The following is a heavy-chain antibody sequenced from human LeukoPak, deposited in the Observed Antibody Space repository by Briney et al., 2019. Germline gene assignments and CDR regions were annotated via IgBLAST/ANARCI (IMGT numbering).Heavy chain of an antibody. CDR3: AREYRGEYYFAY. CDR1: GYTVSSHY. V-gene: IGHV3-66*01. CDR2: IYSGGST. J-gene: IGHJ4*02. D-gene: IGHD3-10*01. Sequence: GGSLRLSCAASGYTVSSHYMTWVRQAPGKGLEWVSVIYSGGSTYYADSVKGRFTISRDNSKNTLYLQMNSLRAEDTAVYYCAREYRGEYYFAYWGQGTLVTVSS.